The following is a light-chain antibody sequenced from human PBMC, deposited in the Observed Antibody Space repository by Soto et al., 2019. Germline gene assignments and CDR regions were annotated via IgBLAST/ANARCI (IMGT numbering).Light chain of an antibody. Sequence: DVVMTQTPLSLSVAPGQPASISCKSSQSLLHITGETFLVWYLQKPGQSPQLLIYEVSTRVSGVPDRFSGSGSGTDFTLEISRVETDDVGIYYCMQSTQLPPTFGHGTRLGIE. CDR2: EVS. CDR3: MQSTQLPPT. CDR1: QSLLHITGETF. V-gene: IGKV2D-29*02. J-gene: IGKJ5*01.